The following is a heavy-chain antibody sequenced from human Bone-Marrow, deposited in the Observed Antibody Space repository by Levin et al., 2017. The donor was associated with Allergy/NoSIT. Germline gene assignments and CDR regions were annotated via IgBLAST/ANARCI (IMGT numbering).Heavy chain of an antibody. CDR2: VDEYGSIT. V-gene: IGHV3-74*01. CDR3: ARAAGNYRHDFDS. Sequence: GGSLRLSCEASGSTFSSYWMHWVRQVPGKGLVWVSRVDEYGSITNYADSVRGRFTMSRDNSKNTVHLQLTSLRAEDTALYFCARAAGNYRHDFDSWGQGIMVTVSS. J-gene: IGHJ4*02. CDR1: GSTFSSYW. D-gene: IGHD1-1*01.